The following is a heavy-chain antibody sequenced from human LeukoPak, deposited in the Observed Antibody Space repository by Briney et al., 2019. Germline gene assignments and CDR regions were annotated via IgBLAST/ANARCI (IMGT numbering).Heavy chain of an antibody. CDR1: GYTFTSYG. J-gene: IGHJ3*02. CDR3: ASYDSSGYDAFDI. D-gene: IGHD3-22*01. Sequence: ASVKVSCKAAGYTFTSYGISWVRQAPGQGLEWMGWISAYNGNTNYAQKLQGRVTMTTDTSTSTAYMELRSLRSDDTAVYYCASYDSSGYDAFDIWGQGTMVTVSS. CDR2: ISAYNGNT. V-gene: IGHV1-18*01.